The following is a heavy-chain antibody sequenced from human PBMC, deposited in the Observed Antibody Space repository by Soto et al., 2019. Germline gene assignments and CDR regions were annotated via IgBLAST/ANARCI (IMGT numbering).Heavy chain of an antibody. CDR2: IYDGGYT. CDR3: AGGSMVNKYKWFEV. Sequence: SETLSLTCTVSGGINSRYWSWVRQAPGKGLEWIGYIYDGGYTNYHPSLKSRITLSVDASESQFSLNLRSVTAADTAVYYCAGGSMVNKYKWFEVWGQGILGTVS. CDR1: GGINSRY. D-gene: IGHD3-10*01. J-gene: IGHJ5*02. V-gene: IGHV4-4*09.